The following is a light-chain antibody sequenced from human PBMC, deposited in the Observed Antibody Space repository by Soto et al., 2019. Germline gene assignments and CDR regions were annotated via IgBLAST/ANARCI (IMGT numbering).Light chain of an antibody. CDR2: SNN. CDR3: AAWDDSLNALV. Sequence: QAVVTQPPSASWTPGQRVTISCSGSSSNIGSNTVNWYQQLPGTAPKLLIYSNNQRPSGVPDRFSGSKSGTSASLAISGLQSEDEADYYCAAWDDSLNALVFGGGTKLTVL. J-gene: IGLJ3*02. CDR1: SSNIGSNT. V-gene: IGLV1-44*01.